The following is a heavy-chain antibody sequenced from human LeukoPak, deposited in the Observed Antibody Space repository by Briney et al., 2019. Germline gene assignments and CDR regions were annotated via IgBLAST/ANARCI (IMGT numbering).Heavy chain of an antibody. CDR1: GFTFSSFG. J-gene: IGHJ4*02. CDR3: AKEGNYYDNSGYYVEIYYFEY. V-gene: IGHV3-30*02. Sequence: HPGGSLRLSCAASGFTFSSFGMHWVRQAPGKGLEWVAFIRYDGSNKYYADSVKGRFTISRDNSKNTLYLQMHSLRAEDTAVYYCAKEGNYYDNSGYYVEIYYFEYWGQGTLVTVSS. D-gene: IGHD3-22*01. CDR2: IRYDGSNK.